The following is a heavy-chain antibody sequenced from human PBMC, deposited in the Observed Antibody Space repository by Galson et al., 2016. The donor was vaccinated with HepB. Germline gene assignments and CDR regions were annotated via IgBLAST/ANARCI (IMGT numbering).Heavy chain of an antibody. V-gene: IGHV3-30*12. D-gene: IGHD2-21*02. CDR1: GFTFSRYG. Sequence: SLRLSCAASGFTFSRYGMHWVRQAPGKGLGWVVVISYDGGDKHYADSVKGRFTVSRDNSKNTLFLQMNSLRVEDTAVYYCAKLDCGRDCPRDDWGQGTQVTVS. CDR2: ISYDGGDK. CDR3: AKLDCGRDCPRDD. J-gene: IGHJ4*02.